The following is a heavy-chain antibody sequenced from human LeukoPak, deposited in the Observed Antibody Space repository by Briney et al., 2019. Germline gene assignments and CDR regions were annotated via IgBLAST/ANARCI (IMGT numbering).Heavy chain of an antibody. CDR3: ARYGSSGPPTSDYFDC. D-gene: IGHD3-22*01. V-gene: IGHV4-61*09. CDR2: IYTSGST. J-gene: IGHJ4*02. CDR1: GYSISSGYY. Sequence: PSETLSLTCTVSGYSISSGYYWGWIRQTAGKGLEWIGHIYTSGSTNYSPALKSRVTISVDTSKNQFSLMLTSVTAADTAVYYCARYGSSGPPTSDYFDCWGQGTLVTVSS.